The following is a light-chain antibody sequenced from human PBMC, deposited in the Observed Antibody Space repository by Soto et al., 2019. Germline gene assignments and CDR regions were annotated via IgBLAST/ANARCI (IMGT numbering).Light chain of an antibody. CDR1: SSSIGRNT. J-gene: IGLJ3*02. V-gene: IGLV1-44*01. Sequence: QSVLTQPPSASATPGQRVTISCSGGSSSIGRNTVDWYQQHPGTAPKLLVYSNNQRPSGVPDRFSVSKSGTSGSLAISGLQSEDVADYYCAAWDDSLNGWVLGGGTKLTVL. CDR3: AAWDDSLNGWV. CDR2: SNN.